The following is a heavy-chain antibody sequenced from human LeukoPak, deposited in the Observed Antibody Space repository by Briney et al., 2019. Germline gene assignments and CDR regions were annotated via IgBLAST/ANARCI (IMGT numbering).Heavy chain of an antibody. Sequence: PGGSLRLYCAASGFTFSSYEMNWVRQAPGKGLEWVSYISSSGSTIYYADSVKGRFTISRDNAKNSLYLQMNSLRAEDTAVYYCARDASPSPVAGTKYFDYWGQGTLVTVSS. J-gene: IGHJ4*02. D-gene: IGHD6-19*01. CDR1: GFTFSSYE. CDR3: ARDASPSPVAGTKYFDY. V-gene: IGHV3-48*03. CDR2: ISSSGSTI.